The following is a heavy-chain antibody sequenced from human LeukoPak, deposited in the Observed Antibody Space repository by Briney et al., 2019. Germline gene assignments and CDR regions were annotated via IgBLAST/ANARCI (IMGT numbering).Heavy chain of an antibody. CDR3: ARGHADYAKLDY. D-gene: IGHD4-17*01. J-gene: IGHJ4*02. CDR2: VNPNSGDT. CDR1: GYTFTGYY. V-gene: IGHV1-2*02. Sequence: ASVKVSCKASGYTFTGYYLHWVRQAPGQGLEWMGCVNPNSGDTNYAQKFQGSVTMTRDTSISTVYMELSRLRSDDTAVYYCARGHADYAKLDYWGQGTLVTVSS.